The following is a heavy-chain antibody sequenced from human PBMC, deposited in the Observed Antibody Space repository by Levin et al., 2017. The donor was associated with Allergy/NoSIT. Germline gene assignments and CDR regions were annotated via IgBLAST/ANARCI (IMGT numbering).Heavy chain of an antibody. CDR1: GGSIISDDYY. J-gene: IGHJ6*02. CDR2: IYKSGAT. V-gene: IGHV4-30-4*01. D-gene: IGHD2-8*02. CDR3: ARYRCTGVCYPYYYGMDV. Sequence: PSETLSLTCTVSGGSIISDDYYWSWIRQTPGKGLEWIGYIYKSGATYYNLSLKSRVIMSVDTSRNQFSLKLSSVTAADTAMYFCARYRCTGVCYPYYYGMDVWGQGTTVTVSS.